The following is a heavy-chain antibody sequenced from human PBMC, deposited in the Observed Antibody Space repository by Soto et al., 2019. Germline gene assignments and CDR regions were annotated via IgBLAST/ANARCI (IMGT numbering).Heavy chain of an antibody. CDR2: INSDGSKT. CDR3: ATVATNSYNWLDP. D-gene: IGHD5-12*01. CDR1: GFIFSTFW. J-gene: IGHJ5*02. V-gene: IGHV3-74*01. Sequence: PGGSLRLSCAASGFIFSTFWMHWARQAPGKGLEWVSRINSDGSKTTYADSVKGRFTISRDNAKNTVYLLMNSLRAEDTAVYYCATVATNSYNWLDPWGQGTLVTVSS.